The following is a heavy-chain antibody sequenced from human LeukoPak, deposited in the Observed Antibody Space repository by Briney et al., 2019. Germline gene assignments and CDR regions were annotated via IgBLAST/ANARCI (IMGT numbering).Heavy chain of an antibody. CDR1: GGSISSSSYY. CDR3: ARVGPYYDILTGYDVYYDY. CDR2: IYYSGST. D-gene: IGHD3-9*01. J-gene: IGHJ4*02. V-gene: IGHV4-61*05. Sequence: PSETLSLTCTVSGGSISSSSYYWGWIRQPPGKGLEWIGYIYYSGSTNYNPSLKSRVTISVDTSKNQFSLKLSSVTAADTAVYYCARVGPYYDILTGYDVYYDYWGQGTLVTVSS.